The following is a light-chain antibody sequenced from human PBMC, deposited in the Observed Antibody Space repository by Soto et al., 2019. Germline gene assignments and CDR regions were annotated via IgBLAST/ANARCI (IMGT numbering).Light chain of an antibody. CDR3: QQYGSSGT. CDR1: QSVSNNY. CDR2: GAS. J-gene: IGKJ1*01. V-gene: IGKV3-20*01. Sequence: IGLTESPGTLSLTPGERATLSCRASQSVSNNYLAGYQQKPCQAPRLLIYGASNRATGIPDRFSGSGSGTDFTLTISRLEPEDFAVYYCQQYGSSGTFGQGTKVDIK.